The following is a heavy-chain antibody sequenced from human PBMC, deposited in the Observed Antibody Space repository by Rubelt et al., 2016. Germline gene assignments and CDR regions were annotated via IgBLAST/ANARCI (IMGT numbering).Heavy chain of an antibody. D-gene: IGHD1-26*01. V-gene: IGHV4-34*01. CDR3: ARGRMGFHYYYYGMDV. CDR2: INHSGST. Sequence: QVQLQQWGAGLLKPSETLSLTCAVYGGSFSGYYWSWIRQPPGKGLEWIGEINHSGSTNYNPSLMSRVTMSVDTSENQLSLELSAVTAADTAVYYCARGRMGFHYYYYGMDVWGQGTTVTVSS. J-gene: IGHJ6*02. CDR1: GGSFSGYY.